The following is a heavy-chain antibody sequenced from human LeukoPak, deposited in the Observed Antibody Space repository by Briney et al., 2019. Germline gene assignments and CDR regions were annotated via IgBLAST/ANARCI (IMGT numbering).Heavy chain of an antibody. Sequence: GESLKISFKGFGYSFTNYWIGWVRQMPGKGLEWMGIISPDGSDNRFSPSFQGQVTISADKSITTAYLQWSSLKASDTAMYYCARLTSSWSFDYWGQGTLVTVSS. V-gene: IGHV5-51*01. CDR1: GYSFTNYW. CDR3: ARLTSSWSFDY. CDR2: ISPDGSDN. J-gene: IGHJ4*02. D-gene: IGHD6-13*01.